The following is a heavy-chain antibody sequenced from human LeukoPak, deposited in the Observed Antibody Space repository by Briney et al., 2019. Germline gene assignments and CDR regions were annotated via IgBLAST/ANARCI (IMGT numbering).Heavy chain of an antibody. Sequence: SETLSLTCAVYGGSFSGYYWSWIRQPPGKGLEWIGEINHSGSTNYNPSLKSRVTISVDTSKNQFSLKLSSVTAADTAIYYCAGSSGDYGSGSYMDFAYWGQGTLVTVSS. CDR3: AGSSGDYGSGSYMDFAY. CDR2: INHSGST. D-gene: IGHD3-10*01. J-gene: IGHJ4*02. CDR1: GGSFSGYY. V-gene: IGHV4-34*01.